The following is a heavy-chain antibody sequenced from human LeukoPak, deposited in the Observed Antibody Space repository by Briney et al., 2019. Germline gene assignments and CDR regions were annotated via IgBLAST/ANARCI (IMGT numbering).Heavy chain of an antibody. CDR3: AKSNWNSPGI. D-gene: IGHD1-20*01. V-gene: IGHV3-30*18. J-gene: IGHJ3*02. CDR1: GFTFSSYG. CDR2: ISYDGSNR. Sequence: GGSLRLSCAASGFTFSSYGMHWVRQAPGKGLEWVAVISYDGSNRYYADSVKGRFTISRDNSKNTLYLQMNSLRAEDTSVYYCAKSNWNSPGIWGQGTMVTVSS.